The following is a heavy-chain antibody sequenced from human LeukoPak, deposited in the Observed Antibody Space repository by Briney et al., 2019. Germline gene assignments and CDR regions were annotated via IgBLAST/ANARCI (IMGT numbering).Heavy chain of an antibody. Sequence: ASVKVSCKASGYTFTSYYMQWVRQAPGQGLEWLGIINPSRGSTSYGQKFQRRDTMTRDTSTSTVYMELSSLRSEDTAVYYCARGYYGSGSPYYFDYWGQGTLVTVSS. J-gene: IGHJ4*02. D-gene: IGHD3-10*01. V-gene: IGHV1-46*01. CDR2: INPSRGST. CDR1: GYTFTSYY. CDR3: ARGYYGSGSPYYFDY.